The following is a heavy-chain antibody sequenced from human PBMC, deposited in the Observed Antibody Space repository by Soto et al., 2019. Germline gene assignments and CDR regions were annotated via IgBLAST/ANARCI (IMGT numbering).Heavy chain of an antibody. Sequence: AAVKVSCKASGYTFTSYGISWVRQAPGQGLEWMGWISVYNGNTDYAQKFQGRVTMTTDTSTSTAYMELRSLRSDDTAVYHCATSYDSGFDPWGQGTLVTVSS. CDR2: ISVYNGNT. V-gene: IGHV1-18*04. CDR1: GYTFTSYG. J-gene: IGHJ5*02. D-gene: IGHD5-12*01. CDR3: ATSYDSGFDP.